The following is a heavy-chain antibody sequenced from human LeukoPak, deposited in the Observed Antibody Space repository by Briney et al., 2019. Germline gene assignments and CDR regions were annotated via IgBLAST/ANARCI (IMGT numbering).Heavy chain of an antibody. CDR3: AKDQKRGYSYGYVFYYYYMDV. Sequence: GGSLRLSCAAPGFTFSSYAMSWVRQAPGKGLEWVSAISGSGGSTYYADSVKGRFTISRDNSKNTLYLQMNSLRAEDTAVYYCAKDQKRGYSYGYVFYYYYMDVWGKGTTVTISS. CDR1: GFTFSSYA. CDR2: ISGSGGST. J-gene: IGHJ6*03. V-gene: IGHV3-23*01. D-gene: IGHD5-18*01.